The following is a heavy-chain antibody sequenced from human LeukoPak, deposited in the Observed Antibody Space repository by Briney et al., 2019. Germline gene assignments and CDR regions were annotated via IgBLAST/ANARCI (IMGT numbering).Heavy chain of an antibody. CDR3: ARHGSITMVRGRLRYYYMDV. CDR1: GFTFSSYA. CDR2: TIGGGDDT. D-gene: IGHD3-10*01. V-gene: IGHV3-23*01. J-gene: IGHJ6*03. Sequence: GGSLRLSCAASGFTFSSYAMSWVRQTPGKGLEWVSATIGGGDDTYHADSVKGRFTISRDNSRNTLYMQMNSLRAEDTAVYYCARHGSITMVRGRLRYYYMDVWGKGTTVTISS.